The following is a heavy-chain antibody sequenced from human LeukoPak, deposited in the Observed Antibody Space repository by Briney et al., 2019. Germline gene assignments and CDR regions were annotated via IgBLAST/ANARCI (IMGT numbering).Heavy chain of an antibody. CDR2: ITGSGVYT. CDR1: GFTFSRYA. J-gene: IGHJ4*02. D-gene: IGHD2-8*02. Sequence: GGSLRLSCAASGFTFSRYAMSWVRQAPGKGLEWVSAITGSGVYTYYADSVKGRFTISRDNSKNTLYLRMNSLRAEDTAVYYCASDLTGGTRGGFDYWGQGTLVTVSS. CDR3: ASDLTGGTRGGFDY. V-gene: IGHV3-23*01.